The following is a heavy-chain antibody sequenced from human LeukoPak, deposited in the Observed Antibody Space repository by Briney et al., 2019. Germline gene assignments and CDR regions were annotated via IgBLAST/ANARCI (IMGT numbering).Heavy chain of an antibody. CDR2: IIPIVGST. CDR1: GGTFSSYA. CDR3: ARHYGGLDDY. Sequence: AASVKVSCKASGGTFSSYAISWVRQAPGQGLEWMGRIIPIVGSTNYAEKLQGRVTITADKSTSTVYMELSSLRSEDTAVYYCARHYGGLDDYWGQGTLIIVSS. D-gene: IGHD4-23*01. J-gene: IGHJ4*02. V-gene: IGHV1-69*04.